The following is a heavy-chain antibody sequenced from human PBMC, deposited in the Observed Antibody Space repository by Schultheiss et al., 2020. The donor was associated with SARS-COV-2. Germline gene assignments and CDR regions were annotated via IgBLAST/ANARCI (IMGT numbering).Heavy chain of an antibody. CDR1: GYTFTSYD. CDR3: AGGGIAARPFLYAFDI. Sequence: ASVKVSCKASGYTFTSYDINWVRQATGQGLEWMGWMNPNSGNTGYAQKFQGRVTMTRNTSISTAYMELSRLRSDDTAVYYCAGGGIAARPFLYAFDIWGQGTMVTVSS. V-gene: IGHV1-8*01. D-gene: IGHD6-6*01. CDR2: MNPNSGNT. J-gene: IGHJ3*02.